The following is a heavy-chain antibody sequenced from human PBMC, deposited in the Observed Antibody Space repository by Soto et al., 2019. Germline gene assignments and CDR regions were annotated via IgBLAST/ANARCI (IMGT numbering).Heavy chain of an antibody. J-gene: IGHJ1*01. CDR3: VKDESINWYSGHFRH. CDR1: GFTLSGHY. V-gene: IGHV3-72*01. D-gene: IGHD6-13*01. Sequence: GGSLRLSCAGSGFTLSGHYIDWVRQAPGKGLEWVGRSRDKAQGYSITYAASVKGRFTTSRDESKNSVYLQMNSLSAEDTAFYYCVKDESINWYSGHFRHWGQGTLVTVSS. CDR2: SRDKAQGYSI.